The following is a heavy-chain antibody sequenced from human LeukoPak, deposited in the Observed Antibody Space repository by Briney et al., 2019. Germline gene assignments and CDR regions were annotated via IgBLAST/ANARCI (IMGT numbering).Heavy chain of an antibody. V-gene: IGHV4-39*01. CDR3: ARGQWLVPLDF. J-gene: IGHJ4*02. D-gene: IGHD6-19*01. Sequence: GSLRLSCAVSGFPFTNYWMSWVRQPPGKGLEWIGSIFYSETTYYSPSLKSRITISVDTSTNQFSLKLSSVTAADTAVYFCARGQWLVPLDFWGQGILVTVSS. CDR2: IFYSETT. CDR1: GFPFTNYW.